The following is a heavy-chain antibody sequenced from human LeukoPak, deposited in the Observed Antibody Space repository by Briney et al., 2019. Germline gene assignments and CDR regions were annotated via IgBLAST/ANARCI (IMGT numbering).Heavy chain of an antibody. J-gene: IGHJ4*02. CDR3: ARDAYSSGWYEGY. D-gene: IGHD6-19*01. CDR1: GHTFTSYG. Sequence: ASVKLSCKASGHTFTSYGISWVRQAPGQGLEWMGWISAYNGNTNYAQKLKGRVTMTTDTSTSTAYTELRSLRSDDTAAYYCARDAYSSGWYEGYWGQGTLVTVSS. CDR2: ISAYNGNT. V-gene: IGHV1-18*01.